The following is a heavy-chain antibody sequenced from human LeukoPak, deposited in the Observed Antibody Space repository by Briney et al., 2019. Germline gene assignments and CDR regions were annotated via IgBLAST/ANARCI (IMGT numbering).Heavy chain of an antibody. CDR1: GFTFSSYG. D-gene: IGHD3-9*01. V-gene: IGHV3-30*18. CDR3: AKGLYYDILTGYLDGDAFDI. Sequence: PGRSLRLSCAASGFTFSSYGMHWVRQAPGKGLEWVAVISYDGSNKYYADSVKGRFTISRDNSKNTLYLQMNSLRAEDTAVYYCAKGLYYDILTGYLDGDAFDIWGQGTMVTVS. J-gene: IGHJ3*02. CDR2: ISYDGSNK.